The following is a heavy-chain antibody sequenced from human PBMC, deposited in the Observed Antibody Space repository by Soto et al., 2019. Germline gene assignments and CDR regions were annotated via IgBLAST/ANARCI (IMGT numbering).Heavy chain of an antibody. CDR3: TTPLCTNGVCYTVY. Sequence: GSLRLSCAASGFSFNNAWMNWVREAPGKGLEWVGRIKSKTDGGTTDYAAPVKGRFTISRDDSKNTLYLQMNSLKTEDTAVYYCTTPLCTNGVCYTVYWGQGTLVTVSS. CDR1: GFSFNNAW. D-gene: IGHD2-8*01. V-gene: IGHV3-15*07. J-gene: IGHJ4*02. CDR2: IKSKTDGGTT.